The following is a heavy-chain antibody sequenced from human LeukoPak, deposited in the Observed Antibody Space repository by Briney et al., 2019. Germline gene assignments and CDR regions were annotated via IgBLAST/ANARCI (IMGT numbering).Heavy chain of an antibody. V-gene: IGHV1-69*05. D-gene: IGHD2-15*01. J-gene: IGHJ5*02. CDR3: TRDERPTLTVGSPLYNWFGP. CDR2: IIPIFGTA. Sequence: ASVKVSCKASGGTFSSYAISWVRQAPGQGLEWMGGIIPIFGTANYAQKFQDRVTLTTDRSTSTAYMDLSSLRSDDTAVYYCTRDERPTLTVGSPLYNWFGPWGQGTLVTVSS. CDR1: GGTFSSYA.